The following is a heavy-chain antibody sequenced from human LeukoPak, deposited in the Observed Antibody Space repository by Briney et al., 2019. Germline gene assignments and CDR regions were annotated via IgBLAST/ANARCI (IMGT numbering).Heavy chain of an antibody. V-gene: IGHV1-2*06. D-gene: IGHD3-10*01. CDR3: ARGMVREDSRYHVYFDY. CDR2: INPNSGGT. J-gene: IGHJ4*02. Sequence: GASVKVSCKASGYTFTGYYMHWVRQAPGQGLEWMGRINPNSGGTNYAQKFQGRVTMTRDTSISTAYMELSRLRSDDTAVYYCARGMVREDSRYHVYFDYWGQGTLVTVSS. CDR1: GYTFTGYY.